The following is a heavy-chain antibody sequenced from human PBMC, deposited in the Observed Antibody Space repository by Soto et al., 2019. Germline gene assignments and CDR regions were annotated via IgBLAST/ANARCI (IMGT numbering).Heavy chain of an antibody. CDR1: GFTFSGYG. J-gene: IGHJ4*02. D-gene: IGHD6-19*01. V-gene: IGHV3-30*18. CDR3: SNLVYSSGLWADF. Sequence: VQLVESGGGVVQPGRSLRLSCAASGFTFSGYGMHWVRQAPGKGLEWVALISYDGTNKYYADSVKGRFTISRDNSKNTLYLQMNSLRAEDTAVYYCSNLVYSSGLWADFWGQGTLVTVSS. CDR2: ISYDGTNK.